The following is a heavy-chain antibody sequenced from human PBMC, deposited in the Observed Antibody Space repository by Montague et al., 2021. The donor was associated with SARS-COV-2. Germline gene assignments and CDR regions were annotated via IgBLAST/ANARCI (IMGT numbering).Heavy chain of an antibody. CDR2: IYYSGST. CDR1: GGSISSYY. D-gene: IGHD1-26*01. J-gene: IGHJ4*02. Sequence: SETLSLTCTVSGGSISSYYWSWIRQPPGKGLEWIGYIYYSGSTNYNPSLKSRVTISVDTSKNQFSLKLSSVTAADTAVYYCARYGSGKYQADYGGRYHLDCGGQGDLVPASS. V-gene: IGHV4-59*01. CDR3: ARYGSGKYQADYGGRYHLDC.